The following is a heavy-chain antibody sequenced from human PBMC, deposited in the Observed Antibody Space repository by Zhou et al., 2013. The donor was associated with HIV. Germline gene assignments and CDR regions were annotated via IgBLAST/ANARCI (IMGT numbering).Heavy chain of an antibody. CDR2: IIPILGTP. CDR1: GAPFSSFA. V-gene: IGHV1-69*11. Sequence: QVHLVQSGPEVKKPGSSVKVSCKTSGAPFSSFAFNWMRQAPGQGLEWVGGIIPILGTPNYAQKFLGRVAISADEPSATVYLELSGLRSGDTVRFFSVRQTGGTIRRDYTYYHMDVVGPRGPRSSSP. CDR3: VRQTGGTIRRDYTYYHMDV. D-gene: IGHD4-4*01. J-gene: IGHJ6*02.